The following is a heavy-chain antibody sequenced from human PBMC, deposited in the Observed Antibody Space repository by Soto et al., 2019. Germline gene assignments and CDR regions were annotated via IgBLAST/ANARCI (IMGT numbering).Heavy chain of an antibody. CDR2: ISDTGGDS. J-gene: IGHJ4*02. CDR1: GFTFINYA. CDR3: VRDLYRSATMPCLDH. Sequence: LRRSCEASGFTFINYAMSWVRQSPGKGLEWVSSISDTGGDSYYADSMDGRFTVSRDNSKNTLYLQISNLRAEDTAIYYCVRDLYRSATMPCLDHWGQGALVTVYS. D-gene: IGHD1-1*01. V-gene: IGHV3-23*01.